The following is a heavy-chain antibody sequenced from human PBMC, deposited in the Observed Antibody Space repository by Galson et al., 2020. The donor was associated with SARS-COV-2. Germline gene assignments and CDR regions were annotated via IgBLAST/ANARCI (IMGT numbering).Heavy chain of an antibody. CDR1: GFTFSSSG. Sequence: GGSLRLSCAASGFTFSSSGMHWVRQAPGKGLEWVALIWYDGSYKYYADSVKGRFTISRDNSKKTLYLQMKSLRAEDTAVYYCARDPDKDTAMVSWGQGTLVTVSS. CDR2: IWYDGSYK. D-gene: IGHD5-18*01. J-gene: IGHJ4*02. V-gene: IGHV3-33*01. CDR3: ARDPDKDTAMVS.